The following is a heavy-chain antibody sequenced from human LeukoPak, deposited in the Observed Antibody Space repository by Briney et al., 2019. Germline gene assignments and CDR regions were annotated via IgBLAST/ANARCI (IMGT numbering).Heavy chain of an antibody. CDR3: ARYDYRYFDY. CDR1: GGSISSYY. D-gene: IGHD4-11*01. Sequence: SETLSLTCTVSGGSISSYYWSWIRQPPGKGLEWIGYIYYSGSTNYNPSLKSRVTISVDTSKNQFSLKLSSVTAANTAVYYCARYDYRYFDYWGQGTLVTVSS. V-gene: IGHV4-59*08. J-gene: IGHJ4*02. CDR2: IYYSGST.